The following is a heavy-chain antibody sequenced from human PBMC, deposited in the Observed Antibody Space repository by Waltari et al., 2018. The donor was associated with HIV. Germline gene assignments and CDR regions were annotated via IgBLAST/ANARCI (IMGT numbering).Heavy chain of an antibody. V-gene: IGHV4-39*07. CDR2: IYYSGST. Sequence: QVQLQESGPGLVKPSETLSLTCTVSGGSISSSSYYWGWIRQPPGKGLEWIGSIYYSGSTYYNPSLKSRVTISVDTSKNQFSLKLSSVTAADTAVYYCARVPYYYDSSGYTVWGQGTLVTVSS. J-gene: IGHJ4*02. CDR1: GGSISSSSYY. CDR3: ARVPYYYDSSGYTV. D-gene: IGHD3-22*01.